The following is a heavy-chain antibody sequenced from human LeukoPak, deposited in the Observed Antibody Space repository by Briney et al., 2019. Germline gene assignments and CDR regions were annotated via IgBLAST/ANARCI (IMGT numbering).Heavy chain of an antibody. CDR2: IKHKVEGETA. D-gene: IGHD2-15*01. CDR3: GTGSAFDI. Sequence: GGSLRLSCAASGFIFSNSYMSWVRQAPGKGLEWVGRIKHKVEGETADYAAPVKGGFTISRDDAASSLYLQMNSLRTEDTAVYYRGTGSAFDIWGQGTTVTVSS. V-gene: IGHV3-15*01. CDR1: GFIFSNSY. J-gene: IGHJ3*02.